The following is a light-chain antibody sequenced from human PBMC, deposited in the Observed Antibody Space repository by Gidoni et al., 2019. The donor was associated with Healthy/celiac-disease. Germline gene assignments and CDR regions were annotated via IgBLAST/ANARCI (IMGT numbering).Light chain of an antibody. CDR2: EVS. J-gene: IGLJ1*01. V-gene: IGLV2-14*01. Sequence: QSALTQPASVSGSPWQSITISCTGTSSDVGGYNYVSWYQQHPGKAPKLMIYEVSNRPSGVSNRFSGSKSGNTASLTISGLQAEDEADYYCSSYTSSSPFVFGTGTKVTVL. CDR3: SSYTSSSPFV. CDR1: SSDVGGYNY.